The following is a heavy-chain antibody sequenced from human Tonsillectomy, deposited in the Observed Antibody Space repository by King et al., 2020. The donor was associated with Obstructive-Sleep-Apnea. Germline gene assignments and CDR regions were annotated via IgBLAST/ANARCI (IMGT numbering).Heavy chain of an antibody. V-gene: IGHV2-5*02. Sequence: ITLKESGPTLVKPTQTLTLTCTFSGFSLSTSGAGVGWVRQPPGKALELLALIYWDDDKGYSSSLKNRHIITKDTTTNQVVLTMTNMDTVDTATYYCAHRRVSLAGPGEYFQHWGQGTLVTVSS. J-gene: IGHJ1*01. D-gene: IGHD6-19*01. CDR1: GFSLSTSGAG. CDR2: IYWDDDK. CDR3: AHRRVSLAGPGEYFQH.